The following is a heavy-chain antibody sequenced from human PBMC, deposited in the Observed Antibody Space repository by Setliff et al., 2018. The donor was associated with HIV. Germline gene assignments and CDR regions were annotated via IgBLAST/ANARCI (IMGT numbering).Heavy chain of an antibody. Sequence: GGSLRLSCEASGFTFSSYWMHWVRQVTGKGLVWVSRINSDGSSTTYADFVKGRFTISRDNAKNTLYLQMNSLRAEDTAVYSCARARGGNSEWSYWGQGTLVTVSS. J-gene: IGHJ4*02. D-gene: IGHD2-15*01. CDR3: ARARGGNSEWSY. CDR1: GFTFSSYW. CDR2: INSDGSST. V-gene: IGHV3-74*03.